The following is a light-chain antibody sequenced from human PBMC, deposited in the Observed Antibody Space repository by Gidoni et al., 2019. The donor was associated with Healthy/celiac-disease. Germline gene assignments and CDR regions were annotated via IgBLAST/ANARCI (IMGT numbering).Light chain of an antibody. CDR2: GAS. Sequence: ELVLTQSPGTLSLSPGERATLSCRASQSVSSSYLAWYQQKPGQAPRLLIYGASSRATCIPDRFSGSGSGTDFSLTISRLEPEDFAVYYCQQYGSSWITFGPXTKVDIK. J-gene: IGKJ3*01. CDR3: QQYGSSWIT. CDR1: QSVSSSY. V-gene: IGKV3-20*01.